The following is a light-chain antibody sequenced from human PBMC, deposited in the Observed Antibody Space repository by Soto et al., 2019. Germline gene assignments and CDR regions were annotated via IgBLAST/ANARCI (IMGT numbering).Light chain of an antibody. V-gene: IGKV3D-20*02. CDR1: QSVSSNY. CDR2: GAS. CDR3: QQRSGWPRT. J-gene: IGKJ1*01. Sequence: EIVMTQSPATLSVSPGERATLSCRASQSVSSNYLAWYQQKPGQAPRLLIYGASSRATGIPARFSGSGSGTDFTLTISSLEPEDFALYYCQQRSGWPRTFGQGTKVDIK.